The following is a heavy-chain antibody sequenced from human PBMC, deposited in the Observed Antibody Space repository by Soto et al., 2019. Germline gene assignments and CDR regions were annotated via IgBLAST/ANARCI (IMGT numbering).Heavy chain of an antibody. J-gene: IGHJ6*02. CDR1: GYSFTSYW. Sequence: GESLKISCKGSGYSFTSYWIGWVRQMPGKGLEWMGIIYPGDSDTRYSPSFQGQVTISADKSISTAYLQWSSLKASDTAMYYRARHQGPYGSGSYEYGMDVWGQGTTVTVSS. D-gene: IGHD3-10*01. V-gene: IGHV5-51*01. CDR2: IYPGDSDT. CDR3: ARHQGPYGSGSYEYGMDV.